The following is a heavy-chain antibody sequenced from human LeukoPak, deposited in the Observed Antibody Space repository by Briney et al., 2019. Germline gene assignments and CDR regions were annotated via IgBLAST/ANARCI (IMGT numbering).Heavy chain of an antibody. V-gene: IGHV4-61*02. CDR2: IYTNGWT. J-gene: IGHJ5*02. CDR1: GGSINSDLYY. Sequence: PSETLSLTCTISGGSINSDLYYWAWIRQPAGKRLEWIGRIYTNGWTDYNPSLKSRVTISVDTSKNQFSLKLSFVTAADTAFYYRARGSGWNSFDPWGQGTLVTVSS. CDR3: ARGSGWNSFDP. D-gene: IGHD6-19*01.